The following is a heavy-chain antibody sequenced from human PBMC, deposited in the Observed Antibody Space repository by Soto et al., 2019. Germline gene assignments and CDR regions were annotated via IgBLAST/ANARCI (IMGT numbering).Heavy chain of an antibody. D-gene: IGHD2-8*01. J-gene: IGHJ4*02. CDR2: IIPIFGTA. CDR1: GGTFSSYA. Sequence: QVQLVQSGAEVKKPGSSVKVSCKASGGTFSSYANSWVRQAPGQGLEWMGGIIPIFGTANYAQKFQGRVTITGAESTSAAYMELSSLRSEDTAVYYCARYWTNGVCYKEGDYWGQGTLVTVSS. V-gene: IGHV1-69*01. CDR3: ARYWTNGVCYKEGDY.